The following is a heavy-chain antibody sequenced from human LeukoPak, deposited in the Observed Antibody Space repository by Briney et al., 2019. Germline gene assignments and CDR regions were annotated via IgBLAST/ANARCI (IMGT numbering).Heavy chain of an antibody. CDR3: ARIGPRDYYYYMDV. D-gene: IGHD5-24*01. CDR1: GFTFSNYS. J-gene: IGHJ6*03. CDR2: ISRSSSYI. Sequence: PGGSLRLSCVASGFTFSNYSMNWVRQAPGKGLEWVSSISRSSSYIYYADSVKGRFTISRDNAKNSLYLQMNSLRAEDTAVYYCARIGPRDYYYYMDVWGKGTTVTVSS. V-gene: IGHV3-21*01.